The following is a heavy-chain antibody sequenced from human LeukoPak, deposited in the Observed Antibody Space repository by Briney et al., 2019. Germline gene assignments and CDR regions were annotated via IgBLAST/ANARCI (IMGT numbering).Heavy chain of an antibody. Sequence: PSETLSLTCTVSGGSISSGSYYWSWIRQPAGKGLEWIGRIYTSGSTNYNPSLKSRVTISVDTSKNQFSLKLSSVTAADTAVYYCAREGGYYDSSGYYYLFDYWGQGTLVTVSS. J-gene: IGHJ4*02. CDR3: AREGGYYDSSGYYYLFDY. D-gene: IGHD3-22*01. V-gene: IGHV4-61*02. CDR1: GGSISSGSYY. CDR2: IYTSGST.